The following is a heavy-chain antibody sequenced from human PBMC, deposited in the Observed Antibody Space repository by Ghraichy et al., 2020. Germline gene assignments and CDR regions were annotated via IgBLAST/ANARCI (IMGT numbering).Heavy chain of an antibody. CDR1: GFTFSRYW. Sequence: GSLRLSCAASGFTFSRYWMTWVRQAPGKGLVWVANIKQDGSEKYYVDSVKGRFTISRDNAKNSLYLQMNSLRAEDTAVYYCARESSNWNVPAPGGDYWGQGTLVTVSS. V-gene: IGHV3-7*01. J-gene: IGHJ4*02. D-gene: IGHD1-1*01. CDR2: IKQDGSEK. CDR3: ARESSNWNVPAPGGDY.